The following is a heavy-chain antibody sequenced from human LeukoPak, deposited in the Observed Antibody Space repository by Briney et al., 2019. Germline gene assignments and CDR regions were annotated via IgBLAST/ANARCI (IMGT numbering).Heavy chain of an antibody. CDR2: VYSSGAT. Sequence: GGSLRLSCAVSGFTVSSNYMNWVRQAPGKGLECVSIVYSSGATFYTDSVKGRFTISRDNSKNTLYLQMNSLRPEDTAVYYCARLANPSGYWDWGQGTLVTVSS. D-gene: IGHD3-22*01. V-gene: IGHV3-53*01. CDR3: ARLANPSGYWD. J-gene: IGHJ4*02. CDR1: GFTVSSNY.